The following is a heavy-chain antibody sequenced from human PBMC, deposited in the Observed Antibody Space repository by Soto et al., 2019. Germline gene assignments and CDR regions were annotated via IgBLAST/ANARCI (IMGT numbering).Heavy chain of an antibody. J-gene: IGHJ6*02. CDR2: IYHSGSA. CDR1: GGSISSSNW. V-gene: IGHV4-4*02. D-gene: IGHD6-13*01. Sequence: QVQLQESGPGLVKPSGTLSLTCAVSGGSISSSNWWSWVRQPPGKGLEWIGEIYHSGSANSNPSLESRVTRAXXKXKXPCSRQLSSGTAADTAVYYCASLAAAGTPYYYGMDVWGQGTTVTVSS. CDR3: ASLAAAGTPYYYGMDV.